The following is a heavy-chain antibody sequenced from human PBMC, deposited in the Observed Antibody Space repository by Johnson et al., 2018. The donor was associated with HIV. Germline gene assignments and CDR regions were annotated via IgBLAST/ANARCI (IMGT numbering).Heavy chain of an antibody. CDR3: ARERVVQGDPDAFDI. D-gene: IGHD3-16*01. CDR2: INSDGSST. CDR1: GFTFSDYY. Sequence: QVQLVESGGGLVKPGGSLRLSCAASGFTFSDYYMSWVRQAPGKGLEWVSRINSDGSSTSYADSVKGRFTISRDNAKNSLYLQMNSLRAEDTALYYCARERVVQGDPDAFDIWGQGTMVTVSS. J-gene: IGHJ3*02. V-gene: IGHV3-11*05.